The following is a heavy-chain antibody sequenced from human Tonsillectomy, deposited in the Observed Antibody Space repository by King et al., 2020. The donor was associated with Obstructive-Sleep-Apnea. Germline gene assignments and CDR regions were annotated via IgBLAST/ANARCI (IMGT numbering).Heavy chain of an antibody. D-gene: IGHD3-22*01. Sequence: QLQESGPGLVKPSETLSLICTVSGGSISSYYWSWIRQPPGKGLEWVGYIYHSWSTNYNPSLNSRLNISVDKSKNHFSLNLRSVTAADTAVYYCARERSYDSSGYYRGSHYFDYWGQGILVTVSS. CDR2: IYHSWST. J-gene: IGHJ4*02. V-gene: IGHV4-59*01. CDR3: ARERSYDSSGYYRGSHYFDY. CDR1: GGSISSYY.